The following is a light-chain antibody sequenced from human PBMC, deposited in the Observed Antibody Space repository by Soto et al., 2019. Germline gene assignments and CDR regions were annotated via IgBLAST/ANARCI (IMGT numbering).Light chain of an antibody. J-gene: IGKJ3*01. CDR3: QQSFYVPYT. V-gene: IGKV1-5*01. CDR2: DAS. Sequence: DIQMTQSPSTLSASVADRVTITCRASQSISSWLAWYQQKPGKAPKLLIYDASSLESGVPSRFSGSGSGTDFTLTISSLQPDDFATYYCQQSFYVPYTFGPGTKVDIK. CDR1: QSISSW.